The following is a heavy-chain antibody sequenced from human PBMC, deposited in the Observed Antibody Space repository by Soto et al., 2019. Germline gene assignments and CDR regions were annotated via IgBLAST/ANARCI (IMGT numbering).Heavy chain of an antibody. J-gene: IGHJ1*01. CDR1: GFTFSNAW. CDR3: TTGSVADLQPTYFQH. V-gene: IGHV3-15*07. Sequence: GGSLRLSCAASGFTFSNAWMNWVRQAPGKGLEWVGRIKSKTDGGTTDYAAPVKGRFTISRDDSKNTLYLQMNSLKTEDTAVYYCTTGSVADLQPTYFQHWGQGTLVTVSS. CDR2: IKSKTDGGTT.